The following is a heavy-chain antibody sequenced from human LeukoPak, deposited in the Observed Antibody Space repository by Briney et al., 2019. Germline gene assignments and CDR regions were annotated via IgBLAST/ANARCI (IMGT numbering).Heavy chain of an antibody. Sequence: GGSLRLSCAASGFTFSNYWMHWVRQAPGKELEWVSRLRTDGQKTSYADSVKGRFTISRDNAKNTLYLQMNSLRVEDTAVYYCARDHPGSNSLDYWGQGTLVTVSS. CDR3: ARDHPGSNSLDY. CDR1: GFTFSNYW. D-gene: IGHD4-11*01. CDR2: LRTDGQKT. V-gene: IGHV3-74*01. J-gene: IGHJ4*02.